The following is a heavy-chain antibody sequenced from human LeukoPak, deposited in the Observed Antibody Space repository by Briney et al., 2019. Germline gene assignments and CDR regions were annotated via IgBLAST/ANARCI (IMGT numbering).Heavy chain of an antibody. V-gene: IGHV3-30-3*01. Sequence: GGSLRLSCAASGFTFSSYAMHWVRQAPGKGLEWVAVISYDGSNKYYADSVKGRFTISRDNPKNTLYLQMNSLRAEDTAVYYGARVHVLLWFGEFSDWGQGTLVTVSS. CDR1: GFTFSSYA. CDR2: ISYDGSNK. CDR3: ARVHVLLWFGEFSD. D-gene: IGHD3-10*01. J-gene: IGHJ4*02.